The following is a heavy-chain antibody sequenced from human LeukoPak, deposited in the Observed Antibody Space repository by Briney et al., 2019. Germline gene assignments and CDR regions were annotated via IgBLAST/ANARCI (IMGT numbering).Heavy chain of an antibody. V-gene: IGHV3-48*03. CDR1: GFTFSSAW. CDR3: AREVVETPDALDT. J-gene: IGHJ3*02. CDR2: ITSSGGNI. D-gene: IGHD4-23*01. Sequence: GGSLRLSCAASGFTFSSAWMSWVRQAPGKGLEWVSYITSSGGNIQYADSVKGRFTISRDNARNSLYLQMSSLRAEDTAVYYCAREVVETPDALDTWGRGTMVIVSS.